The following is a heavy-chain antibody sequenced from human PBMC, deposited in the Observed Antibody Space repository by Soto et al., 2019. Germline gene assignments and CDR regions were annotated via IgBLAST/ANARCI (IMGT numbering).Heavy chain of an antibody. CDR2: INTNTGNP. V-gene: IGHV7-4-1*01. J-gene: IGHJ5*02. D-gene: IGHD2-2*01. Sequence: QVQLVQSGAELKKPGASVKVSCKTSGYTFTSYAMNWVRQAPGQGLEWMGWINTNTGNPTYAQGFTGRFVFSLDTSVSQAYLQICSLKAEDTAVYYCARGVVPAAIIGVWFDPWGQGTLVNVSS. CDR3: ARGVVPAAIIGVWFDP. CDR1: GYTFTSYA.